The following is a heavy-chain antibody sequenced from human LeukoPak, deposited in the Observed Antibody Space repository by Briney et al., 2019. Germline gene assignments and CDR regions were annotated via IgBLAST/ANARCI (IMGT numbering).Heavy chain of an antibody. CDR3: ARSDIAAAGTFDY. Sequence: GGSLRLSRAASGCTFSSYSMNWVRQAPGKGLEWVSSISSSSSYIYYADSVKGRFTISRDNAKNSLYLQMNSLRAEDTAVYYCARSDIAAAGTFDYWGQGTLVTVSS. CDR2: ISSSSSYI. D-gene: IGHD6-13*01. V-gene: IGHV3-21*01. J-gene: IGHJ4*02. CDR1: GCTFSSYS.